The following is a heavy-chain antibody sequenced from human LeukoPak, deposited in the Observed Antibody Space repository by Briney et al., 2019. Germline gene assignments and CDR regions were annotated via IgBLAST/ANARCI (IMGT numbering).Heavy chain of an antibody. Sequence: SETLSLTCTVSGGSISSSSYYWGWIRQPPGKGLEWIGSIYYSGSTYYNPSLKSRVTISVDTSKNQFSLKLSSVTAADTAVYYCARSRARARPNYYDSSGYNYWGQGTLVTVSS. CDR3: ARSRARARPNYYDSSGYNY. CDR2: IYYSGST. J-gene: IGHJ4*02. V-gene: IGHV4-39*07. D-gene: IGHD3-22*01. CDR1: GGSISSSSYY.